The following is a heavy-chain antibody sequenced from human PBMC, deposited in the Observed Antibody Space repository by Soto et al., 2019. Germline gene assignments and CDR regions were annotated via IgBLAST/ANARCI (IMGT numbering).Heavy chain of an antibody. CDR1: GGSFSGYY. J-gene: IGHJ6*02. V-gene: IGHV4-34*01. D-gene: IGHD3-10*01. CDR3: ARGRGCRGCYYYYGMDV. Sequence: QVQLQQWGAGLLKPSETLSLTCAVYGGSFSGYYWSWIRQPPGKGLEWIGEINHSGSTNYNPSLNGRVTISVDTYKNQFSLKLSSVTAADTAVYYCARGRGCRGCYYYYGMDVWGQGTTVTVSS. CDR2: INHSGST.